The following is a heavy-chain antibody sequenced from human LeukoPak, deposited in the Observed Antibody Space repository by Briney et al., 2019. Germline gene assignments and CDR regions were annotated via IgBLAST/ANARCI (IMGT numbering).Heavy chain of an antibody. V-gene: IGHV3-7*03. J-gene: IGHJ4*02. CDR1: GFTFSSYW. Sequence: GGSLRLSCAASGFTFSSYWMSWVRQAPRKGQELVANIKQYGSEKYYVDSVKGRFTISRDNSKNTLYLQMNSLRAEDTAVYYCAKDPSPTYYDILTGFDYWGQGTLVTVSS. CDR2: IKQYGSEK. D-gene: IGHD3-9*01. CDR3: AKDPSPTYYDILTGFDY.